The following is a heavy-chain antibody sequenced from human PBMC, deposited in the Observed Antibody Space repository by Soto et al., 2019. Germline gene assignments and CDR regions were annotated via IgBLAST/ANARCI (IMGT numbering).Heavy chain of an antibody. CDR3: ARAQDFWSGYEATLYYYGMDV. D-gene: IGHD3-3*01. CDR1: GYTFTSYY. J-gene: IGHJ6*02. V-gene: IGHV1-46*01. CDR2: INPSGGST. Sequence: GASVKVSCKASGYTFTSYYMHWVRQAPGQGLEWMGIINPSGGSTSYAQKFQGRVTMTRDTSTSTVYMELSSLRSEDTAVYYCARAQDFWSGYEATLYYYGMDVWGQGTTVTVSS.